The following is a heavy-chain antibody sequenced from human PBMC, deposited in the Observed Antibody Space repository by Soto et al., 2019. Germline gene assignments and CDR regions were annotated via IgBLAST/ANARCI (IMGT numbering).Heavy chain of an antibody. J-gene: IGHJ6*02. D-gene: IGHD1-20*01. CDR1: GFTFSSYA. CDR2: ISYDGSNK. V-gene: IGHV3-30-3*01. Sequence: QVQLVESGGGVVQPGRSLRLSCAASGFTFSSYAMHWVRQAPGKGLEWVAVISYDGSNKYYADSVKGRFTISRDNSKNTLYLQMNSLRAEDTAVYYCAGEVSRYNWKVGYYYGMDVWGQGTTVTVSS. CDR3: AGEVSRYNWKVGYYYGMDV.